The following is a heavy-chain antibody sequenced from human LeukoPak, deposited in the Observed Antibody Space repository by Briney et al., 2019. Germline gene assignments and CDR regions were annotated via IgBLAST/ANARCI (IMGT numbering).Heavy chain of an antibody. Sequence: GESLKISCKGSENSFTNCWIVWVRQMPGKGLEWLGIIYPGDSDTRYSPTFQGQVTISADKSTTTAYLQWSSLKASDTAMYYCARSIDSTTSTLPYWGQGTQVTVSS. CDR3: ARSIDSTTSTLPY. CDR1: ENSFTNCW. J-gene: IGHJ4*02. V-gene: IGHV5-51*01. CDR2: IYPGDSDT. D-gene: IGHD5-24*01.